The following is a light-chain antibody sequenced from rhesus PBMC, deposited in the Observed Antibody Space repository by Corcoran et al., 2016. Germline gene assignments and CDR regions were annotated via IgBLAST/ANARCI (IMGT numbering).Light chain of an antibody. J-gene: IGKJ2*01. Sequence: DIQMTQSPSSLSASVGDTVTITCRASQSISSWLAWYQQKPGKAPKLLIHKASTLQCGVPSRFSGIGSGTEFTLTISSLQSEDFTTYYCQPYSSSPYSFGQGTKVEIE. V-gene: IGKV1-22*01. CDR3: QPYSSSPYS. CDR1: QSISSW. CDR2: KAS.